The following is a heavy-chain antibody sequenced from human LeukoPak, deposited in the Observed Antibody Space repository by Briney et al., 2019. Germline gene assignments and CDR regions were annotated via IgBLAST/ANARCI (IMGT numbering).Heavy chain of an antibody. D-gene: IGHD1-14*01. CDR3: AKSQTPYNPNYYYYHGMDV. Sequence: GGSLRLSCAASGFTFSSYGMHWVRQAPGKGLEWVAVISYDGSNKYYADSVKGRFTISRDNSKNTLYLQMNSLRAEDTAVYYCAKSQTPYNPNYYYYHGMDVWGQGTTVTVSS. V-gene: IGHV3-30*18. J-gene: IGHJ6*02. CDR1: GFTFSSYG. CDR2: ISYDGSNK.